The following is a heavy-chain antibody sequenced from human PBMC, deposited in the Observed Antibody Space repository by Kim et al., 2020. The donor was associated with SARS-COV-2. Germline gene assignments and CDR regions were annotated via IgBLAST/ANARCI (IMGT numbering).Heavy chain of an antibody. Sequence: GGSLRLSCAASGITFSSYGMHWVRQAPGKGLEWVAGVSYDGSNQYYADSVRGRFTISRDNSKKMLYLQMDSLRPEDTAVYYGAKGPVIAPAVSVYFQYWGQGTLVTVSS. J-gene: IGHJ1*01. D-gene: IGHD2-2*01. CDR3: AKGPVIAPAVSVYFQY. CDR1: GITFSSYG. CDR2: VSYDGSNQ. V-gene: IGHV3-30*18.